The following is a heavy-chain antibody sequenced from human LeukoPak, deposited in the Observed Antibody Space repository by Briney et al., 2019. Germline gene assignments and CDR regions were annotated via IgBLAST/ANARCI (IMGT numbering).Heavy chain of an antibody. J-gene: IGHJ4*02. D-gene: IGHD3-22*01. CDR2: ISSSSSYI. V-gene: IGHV3-21*01. CDR1: GFTFSSYS. CDR3: ARDGASITMIVVVISYFDY. Sequence: PGGSLRLSCAASGFTFSSYSMNWVRQAPGKGLEWVSSISSSSSYIYYADSVKGRFTISRDNAKDSLYLQMNSLRAEDTAVYYCARDGASITMIVVVISYFDYWGQGTLVTVSS.